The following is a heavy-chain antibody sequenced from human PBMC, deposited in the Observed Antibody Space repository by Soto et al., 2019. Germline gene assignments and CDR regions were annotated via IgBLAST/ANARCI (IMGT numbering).Heavy chain of an antibody. CDR3: ARDEISIAAAGTNYFDY. CDR2: IWYDGSNK. V-gene: IGHV3-33*01. J-gene: IGHJ4*02. CDR1: GFTFSSYG. D-gene: IGHD6-13*01. Sequence: QVQLVESGGGVVQPGRSLRLSCAASGFTFSSYGMHWVRQAPGKGLEWVAVIWYDGSNKYYADSVKGRFTISRDNSKNTLYLQMNSLRAEDTAVYYCARDEISIAAAGTNYFDYWGQGTLVTVSS.